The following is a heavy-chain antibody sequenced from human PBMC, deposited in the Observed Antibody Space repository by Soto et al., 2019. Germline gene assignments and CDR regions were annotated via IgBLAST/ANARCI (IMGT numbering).Heavy chain of an antibody. D-gene: IGHD1-26*01. CDR1: GFSLSTYA. CDR3: VVGATTGRVDS. CDR2: ISGSGGTTT. J-gene: IGHJ4*02. Sequence: EVQLLESGGGLVQPGGSLRLSCAASGFSLSTYAMSWVRQAPRKGLEWVSGISGSGGTTTYYADSVKGRFTISRDDSKNRLYLQMDSLRVEDTAVHYCVVGATTGRVDSWGQGTLVTVSS. V-gene: IGHV3-23*01.